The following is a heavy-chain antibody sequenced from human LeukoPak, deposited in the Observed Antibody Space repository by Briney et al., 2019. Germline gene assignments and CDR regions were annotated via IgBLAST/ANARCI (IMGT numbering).Heavy chain of an antibody. Sequence: SETLSLTCAVYGGSFSGYYWSWIRQPPGKGLEWIGEINHSGSTNYNPSLKSRVTISVDTSKNQFSLKLSSVTAADTAVYYCASIRITTARTAFDIWGQGTMVTVSS. CDR2: INHSGST. CDR3: ASIRITTARTAFDI. CDR1: GGSFSGYY. J-gene: IGHJ3*02. V-gene: IGHV4-34*01. D-gene: IGHD6-13*01.